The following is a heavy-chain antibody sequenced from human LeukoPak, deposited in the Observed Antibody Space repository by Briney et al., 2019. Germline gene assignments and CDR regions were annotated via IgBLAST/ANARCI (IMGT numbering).Heavy chain of an antibody. Sequence: SETLSLTCTVSGGSISSSSYYWGWIRQPPGKGLEWIGSIYYSGSTNYNPSLKSRVTISVDTSKNQFSLRLSSVTAADTAVYYCARDNSYCSSTSCYYKWFDPWGQGTLVTVSS. V-gene: IGHV4-39*07. CDR1: GGSISSSSYY. CDR3: ARDNSYCSSTSCYYKWFDP. D-gene: IGHD2-2*01. CDR2: IYYSGST. J-gene: IGHJ5*02.